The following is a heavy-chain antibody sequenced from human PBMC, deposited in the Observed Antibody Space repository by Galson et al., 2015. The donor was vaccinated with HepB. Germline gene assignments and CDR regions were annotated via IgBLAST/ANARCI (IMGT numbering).Heavy chain of an antibody. Sequence: SVKVSCKASGYTFTNYGISWVRQAPGQGLEWMAWISGYNGNTNYAQRFQDRITMTTVTPTSTAYMELRSLTSDDTAVYYCATARYSTSPPDNWGQGTLITVSS. J-gene: IGHJ4*02. CDR3: ATARYSTSPPDN. CDR1: GYTFTNYG. CDR2: ISGYNGNT. D-gene: IGHD1-26*01. V-gene: IGHV1-18*01.